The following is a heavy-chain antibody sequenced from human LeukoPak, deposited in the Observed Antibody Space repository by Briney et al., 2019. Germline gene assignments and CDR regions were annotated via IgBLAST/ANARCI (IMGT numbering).Heavy chain of an antibody. D-gene: IGHD1-26*01. J-gene: IGHJ4*02. Sequence: PSETLSLTCTVSGGSISAYYWSWIRQPPGKGLEWIGDVFYTGATNCNPSLESRVTISVDTSKNQFSLNLTSVTAADAAVYYCARHGSHYSFDFWGQGTLVTVSS. V-gene: IGHV4-59*08. CDR2: VFYTGAT. CDR1: GGSISAYY. CDR3: ARHGSHYSFDF.